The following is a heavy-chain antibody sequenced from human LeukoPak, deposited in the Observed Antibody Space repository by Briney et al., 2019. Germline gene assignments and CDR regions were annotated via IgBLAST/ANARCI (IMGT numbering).Heavy chain of an antibody. D-gene: IGHD6-25*01. CDR1: GYKFSSYW. CDR2: VYPGDSDT. Sequence: GESLKISCEGPGYKFSSYWIAWVRQMPGKGLEWMGIVYPGDSDTRYSPSFQGQVTISADKSFNTAYLQWSSLRASDTAMYYCARRSSGETKNFDYWGQGTLVTVSS. J-gene: IGHJ4*02. V-gene: IGHV5-51*01. CDR3: ARRSSGETKNFDY.